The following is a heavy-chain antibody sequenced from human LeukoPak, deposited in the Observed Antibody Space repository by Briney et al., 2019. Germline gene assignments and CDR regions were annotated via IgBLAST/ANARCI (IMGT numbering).Heavy chain of an antibody. J-gene: IGHJ4*02. CDR3: ARESARCGGDCNDY. D-gene: IGHD2-21*02. Sequence: GGSLRLSCAASGFTFSKYQMNWVRQAPGKGLEWVSYITGSGNSINYADSVRGRFTISRDNAGNSLYLQMNSLRAEDTAVYYCARESARCGGDCNDYWGQGTLVTVSS. CDR1: GFTFSKYQ. CDR2: ITGSGNSI. V-gene: IGHV3-48*03.